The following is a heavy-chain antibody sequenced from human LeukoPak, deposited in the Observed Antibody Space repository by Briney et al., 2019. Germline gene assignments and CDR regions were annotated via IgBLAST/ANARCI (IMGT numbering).Heavy chain of an antibody. CDR1: GFTFSSYW. CDR3: AKLYSGSYGSFDY. V-gene: IGHV3-23*01. D-gene: IGHD1-26*01. CDR2: ISGSGGST. Sequence: GGSLRLSCAASGFTFSSYWMHRVRQAPGKGLEWVSAISGSGGSTYYADSVKGRFTISRDNSKNTLYLQMNSLRVEDTAVYYCAKLYSGSYGSFDYWGQGTLVTVSS. J-gene: IGHJ4*02.